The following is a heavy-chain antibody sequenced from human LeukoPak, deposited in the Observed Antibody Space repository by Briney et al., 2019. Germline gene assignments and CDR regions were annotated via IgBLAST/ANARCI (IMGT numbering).Heavy chain of an antibody. J-gene: IGHJ4*02. Sequence: SQTLSLTCAVSGGSISSGGYSWSWIRQRPGKGLEWIGYIYHSGSTYYSPSLKSRVTISVDRSKNQFSLKLSSVTAADTAVYYCARSGRRYYFDYWGQGTLVTVSS. V-gene: IGHV4-30-2*01. D-gene: IGHD4-17*01. CDR1: GGSISSGGYS. CDR3: ARSGRRYYFDY. CDR2: IYHSGST.